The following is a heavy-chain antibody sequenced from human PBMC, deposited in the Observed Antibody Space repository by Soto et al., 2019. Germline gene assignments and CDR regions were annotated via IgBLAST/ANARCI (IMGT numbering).Heavy chain of an antibody. J-gene: IGHJ2*01. V-gene: IGHV4-30-2*01. D-gene: IGHD1-26*01. Sequence: QLQLQESGSGLLKPSQTLSLTCAVSGGSSSSGGYSWSWLRQPPGKGLEWIGYIFHSGITYYNPSLKSRVTISVEGSKTHFSLELSSGTAADTAVYYCAREGGSVSPDWYFNVWGRGTLVTVSS. CDR3: AREGGSVSPDWYFNV. CDR1: GGSSSSGGYS. CDR2: IFHSGIT.